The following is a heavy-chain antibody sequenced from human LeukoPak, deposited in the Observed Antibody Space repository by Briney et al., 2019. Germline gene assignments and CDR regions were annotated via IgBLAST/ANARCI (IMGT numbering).Heavy chain of an antibody. J-gene: IGHJ4*02. CDR2: VYDNGRTNYSGST. CDR1: GGSMSDSY. V-gene: IGHV4-59*08. Sequence: SETLSLTCGVSGGSMSDSYWSWIRQPPGKGLEWIGFVYDNGRTNYSGSTNYNPSLKSRVTISVDTSKNQFSLTLSSVTPADTAVYYCARLPPSSRTLYFDYWGQGTLVTVSS. D-gene: IGHD6-13*01. CDR3: ARLPPSSRTLYFDY.